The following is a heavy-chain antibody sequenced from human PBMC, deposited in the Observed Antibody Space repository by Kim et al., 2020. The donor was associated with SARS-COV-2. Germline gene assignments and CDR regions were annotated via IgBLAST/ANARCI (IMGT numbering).Heavy chain of an antibody. CDR1: GFTFSSYW. J-gene: IGHJ6*02. V-gene: IGHV3-74*01. D-gene: IGHD4-17*01. Sequence: GGSLRLSCAASGFTFSSYWMHWVRQAPGKGLVWVSRINSDGSSTSYADSVKGRFTISRDNAKNTLYLQMNSLRAEDTAVYYCAREFIPEDHDYGDYGGRYYYYYGMDVWGQGTTVTVSS. CDR3: AREFIPEDHDYGDYGGRYYYYYGMDV. CDR2: INSDGSST.